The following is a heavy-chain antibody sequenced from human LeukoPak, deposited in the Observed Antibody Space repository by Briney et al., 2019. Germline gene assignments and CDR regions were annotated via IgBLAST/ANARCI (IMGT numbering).Heavy chain of an antibody. J-gene: IGHJ6*04. Sequence: GGSLRLSCAASGFTFSSYGMHWVRQAPGKGLEWVTVISYDGSNKYYADSVKGRFTISRDNSKNTLYLQMNSLRAEDTAVYYCARGDGPRTYYDYVWGSYPFGWDVWGKGTTVTISS. CDR2: ISYDGSNK. CDR1: GFTFSSYG. D-gene: IGHD3-16*02. CDR3: ARGDGPRTYYDYVWGSYPFGWDV. V-gene: IGHV3-30*03.